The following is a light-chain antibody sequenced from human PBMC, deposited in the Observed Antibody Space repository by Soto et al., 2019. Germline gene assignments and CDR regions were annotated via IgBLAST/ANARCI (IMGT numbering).Light chain of an antibody. CDR3: QQYGSSRG. CDR2: GAS. V-gene: IGKV3-20*01. Sequence: EIVLTQSPGTLSLSPGERATLSCRARQSVSSSYLAWYQQKPGQAPRLLIYGASSRATGIPDRFSGSGSGTDFTLTISRLEPEDFAVYYGQQYGSSRGFGQGTKVEIK. J-gene: IGKJ1*01. CDR1: QSVSSSY.